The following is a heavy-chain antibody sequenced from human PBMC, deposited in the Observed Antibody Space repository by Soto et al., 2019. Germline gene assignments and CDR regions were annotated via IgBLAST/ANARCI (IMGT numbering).Heavy chain of an antibody. CDR1: GGSISSGGYY. V-gene: IGHV4-31*03. D-gene: IGHD1-1*01. CDR2: VHYSGSN. CDR3: ARPTGNRFDS. Sequence: QVQLQESGPGLVKPSQTLSLTCTVSGGSISSGGYYWSRIRQHPGMGLEWIGYVHYSGSNYYNPSVKSRVTISMDTSNNEFSLRLTSVPAADTAVYYCARPTGNRFDSWGQGSLVTVSS. J-gene: IGHJ4*02.